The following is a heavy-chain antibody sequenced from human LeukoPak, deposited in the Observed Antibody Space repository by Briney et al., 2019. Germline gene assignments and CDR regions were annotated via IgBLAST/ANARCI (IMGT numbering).Heavy chain of an antibody. V-gene: IGHV3-30*04. CDR3: ARDWEAAGYFDY. D-gene: IGHD6-25*01. CDR1: GFTFSSYA. CDR2: ISYDGSNK. Sequence: PGRSPRLSCAASGFTFSSYAMHWVRQAPGKGLEWVAVISYDGSNKYYADSVKGRSTISRDNSKNTLYLQMNSLRAEDTAVCYCARDWEAAGYFDYWGQGTLVTVSS. J-gene: IGHJ4*02.